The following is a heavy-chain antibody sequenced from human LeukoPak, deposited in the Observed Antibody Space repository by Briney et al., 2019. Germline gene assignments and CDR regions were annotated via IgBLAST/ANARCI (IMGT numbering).Heavy chain of an antibody. CDR3: ARGRVVTMIVVEGFADY. CDR2: ISSSSSYI. V-gene: IGHV3-21*01. J-gene: IGHJ4*02. CDR1: GFTFSSYS. D-gene: IGHD3-22*01. Sequence: GGSLRLSCAASGFTFSSYSMNWVRQAPGKGPEWVSSISSSSSYIYHADSVKGRFTISRDNAKNSLYLQMNSLRAEDTAVYYCARGRVVTMIVVEGFADYWGQGTLVTVSS.